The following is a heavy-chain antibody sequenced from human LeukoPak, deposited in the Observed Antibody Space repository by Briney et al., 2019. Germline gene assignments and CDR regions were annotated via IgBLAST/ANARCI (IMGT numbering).Heavy chain of an antibody. CDR1: GYTFTSYA. D-gene: IGHD2-8*01. CDR3: ARNPRYCTNGVCYNFDY. CDR2: INTNTGNP. V-gene: IGHV7-4-1*02. Sequence: ASVKVSCTASGYTFTSYAMNWVRQAPGQGLEWMGRINTNTGNPTYAQGFTGRFVFSLDTSVSTAYLQISSLKAEDTAVYYCARNPRYCTNGVCYNFDYWGQGTLVTVSS. J-gene: IGHJ4*02.